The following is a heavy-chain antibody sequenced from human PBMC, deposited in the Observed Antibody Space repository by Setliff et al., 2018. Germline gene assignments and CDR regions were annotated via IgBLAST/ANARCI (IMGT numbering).Heavy chain of an antibody. J-gene: IGHJ4*02. D-gene: IGHD3-10*01. CDR3: ARSENCYSTHCSPYDY. CDR2: MDKSSTFI. V-gene: IGHV3-21*01. CDR1: GFSFSSYT. Sequence: GGSLRLSCTASGFSFSSYTMNWIRQAPGQGLEWVSSMDKSSTFIYYADSVKGRFTISRDNARNSLFLQMDNLRAEDSAVYYCARSENCYSTHCSPYDYWGQGTLVTVSS.